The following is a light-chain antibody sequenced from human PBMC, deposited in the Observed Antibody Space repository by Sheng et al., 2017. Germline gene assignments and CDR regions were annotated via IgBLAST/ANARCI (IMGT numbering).Light chain of an antibody. Sequence: DIQMTQSPSSVSASVGDRVTITCRASQDIGTWLAWYQQKPGKAPKLLIYDASNLETGVPSRFSGSGSGTDFTFTISSLQPEDIATYYCQQYDNLPRALTFGGGTKVEIK. CDR3: QQYDNLPRALT. CDR1: QDIGTW. CDR2: DAS. J-gene: IGKJ4*01. V-gene: IGKV1-33*01.